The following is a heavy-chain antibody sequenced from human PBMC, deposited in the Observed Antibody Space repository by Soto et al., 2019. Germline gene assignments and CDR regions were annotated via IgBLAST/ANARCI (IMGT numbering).Heavy chain of an antibody. J-gene: IGHJ5*02. D-gene: IGHD6-13*01. Sequence: SETLSLTCAVSGGSIRSANWWSWVRQPPGKGLEWIGEIYHSGRTNYNPSLKGRVAISVDKSKNQFSLKLNSVTAADTAVYYCARALGSSWSLDPWGQGTLVTVSS. CDR3: ARALGSSWSLDP. V-gene: IGHV4-4*02. CDR1: GGSIRSANW. CDR2: IYHSGRT.